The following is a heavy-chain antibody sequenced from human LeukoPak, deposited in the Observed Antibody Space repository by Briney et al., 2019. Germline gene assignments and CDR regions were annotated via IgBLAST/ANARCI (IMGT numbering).Heavy chain of an antibody. V-gene: IGHV3-30*04. Sequence: PGGSLRLSCAASGFTFSSYAMHWVRQAPGKGLEWVAVISYDGSNKYYADSVKGRFTISRDNSKNTLYMQMNSMRDEDTDVYYCAREFLFGELPDYFDYWGQGTLVTVSS. CDR2: ISYDGSNK. CDR3: AREFLFGELPDYFDY. CDR1: GFTFSSYA. D-gene: IGHD3-10*02. J-gene: IGHJ4*02.